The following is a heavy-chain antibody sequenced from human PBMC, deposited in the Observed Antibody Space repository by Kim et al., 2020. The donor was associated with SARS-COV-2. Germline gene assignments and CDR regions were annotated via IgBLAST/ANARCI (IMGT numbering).Heavy chain of an antibody. Sequence: GGSLRLSCAASGFTFSSYAMHWVRQAPGKGLEWVAVISYDGSNKYYADSVKGRFTISRDNSKNTLYLQMNSLRAEDTAVYYCARDIQWLRRAYYYYGMDVWGQGTTVTVSS. CDR2: ISYDGSNK. CDR3: ARDIQWLRRAYYYYGMDV. J-gene: IGHJ6*02. D-gene: IGHD5-12*01. V-gene: IGHV3-30-3*01. CDR1: GFTFSSYA.